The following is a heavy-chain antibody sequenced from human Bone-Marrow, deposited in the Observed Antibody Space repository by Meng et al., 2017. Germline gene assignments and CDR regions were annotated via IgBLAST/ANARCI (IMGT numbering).Heavy chain of an antibody. D-gene: IGHD6-13*01. Sequence: SETLSLTCTVSGGSISSSSYYWGWIRQPPGKGLEWIGSIYYSGSTYYNPSLKSRVTISVDTSKNQFSLKLSSVTAADMAVYYCARDGYSTPLGYWGQGTLVTVSS. CDR3: ARDGYSTPLGY. V-gene: IGHV4-39*07. J-gene: IGHJ4*02. CDR1: GGSISSSSYY. CDR2: IYYSGST.